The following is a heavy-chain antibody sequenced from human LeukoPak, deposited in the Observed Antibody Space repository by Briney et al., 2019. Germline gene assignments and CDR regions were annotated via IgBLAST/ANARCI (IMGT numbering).Heavy chain of an antibody. Sequence: SETLSLTCTVSGGSISSGSYYWSWIRQPAGKGLEWIGRIYTSGSTNYNPSLKSRVTISVDTSKNQLSLKLSSVTAADTAVYYCARAGTTVTQYYYYYMDVWGRGTTVTISS. D-gene: IGHD4-17*01. CDR3: ARAGTTVTQYYYYYMDV. J-gene: IGHJ6*03. CDR2: IYTSGST. CDR1: GGSISSGSYY. V-gene: IGHV4-61*02.